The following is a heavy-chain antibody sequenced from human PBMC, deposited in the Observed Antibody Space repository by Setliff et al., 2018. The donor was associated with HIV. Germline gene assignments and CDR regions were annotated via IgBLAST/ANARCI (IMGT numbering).Heavy chain of an antibody. CDR3: ARRSGASYYSEFYYYMDV. CDR1: GGSISNYS. V-gene: IGHV4-59*08. D-gene: IGHD2-15*01. CDR2: VHNSGNT. J-gene: IGHJ6*03. Sequence: SETLSLTCTVSGGSISNYSWSWIRQPPGKGLQYIGFVHNSGNTNYNPSLKSRVTMSVDTSNNQFSLKLTSVTAADSAVYYCARRSGASYYSEFYYYMDVWGKGTTVTVSS.